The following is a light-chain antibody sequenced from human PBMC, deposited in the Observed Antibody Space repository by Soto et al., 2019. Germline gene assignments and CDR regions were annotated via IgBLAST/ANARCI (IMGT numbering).Light chain of an antibody. Sequence: QSVLAQPASVSGSPGQSITIFCSGTSSDVGAYKFVSWYRHHPGKAPQVMIYEVSNRPSGVSNRFSGSKSGNTASLTISGLQPEHEGDYYCRSYTSTSTPWVFGGGTKVTVL. CDR3: RSYTSTSTPWV. CDR2: EVS. V-gene: IGLV2-14*01. J-gene: IGLJ3*02. CDR1: SSDVGAYKF.